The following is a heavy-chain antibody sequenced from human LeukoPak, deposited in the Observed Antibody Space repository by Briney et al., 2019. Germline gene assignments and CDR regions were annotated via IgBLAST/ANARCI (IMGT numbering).Heavy chain of an antibody. D-gene: IGHD3-22*01. CDR2: INIAENSI. Sequence: PGGSLRLSCAASGSTFSKYWMHWVRQAPGEGLVWVSRINIAENSISYADSVKGRFTISRDNAKNTLYLQMNSLRAEDTAVYYCARDRSYYDSSGYYPDAFDIWGQGTMVTVSS. CDR1: GSTFSKYW. CDR3: ARDRSYYDSSGYYPDAFDI. V-gene: IGHV3-74*01. J-gene: IGHJ3*02.